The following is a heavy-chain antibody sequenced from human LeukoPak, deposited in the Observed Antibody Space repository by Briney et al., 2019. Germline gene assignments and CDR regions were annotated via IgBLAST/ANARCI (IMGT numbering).Heavy chain of an antibody. CDR3: VRGDFWSGYYCNFDY. CDR2: IKQDGSEK. V-gene: IGHV3-7*01. Sequence: PGGSLRLSCAASGFTFSSYWMSWVRQAPGKGREWVANIKQDGSEKYYVDSVKGRFTISRDNAKNSLYLQMNSLRAEDTAVYYCVRGDFWSGYYCNFDYWGQGTLVTVSS. J-gene: IGHJ4*02. D-gene: IGHD3-3*01. CDR1: GFTFSSYW.